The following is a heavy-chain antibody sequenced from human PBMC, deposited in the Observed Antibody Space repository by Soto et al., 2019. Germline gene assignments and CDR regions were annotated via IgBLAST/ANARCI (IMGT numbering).Heavy chain of an antibody. CDR2: VYYRGST. CDR3: ARNDGGPFDY. V-gene: IGHV4-39*01. D-gene: IGHD4-17*01. CDR1: GESASSSNYY. J-gene: IGHJ4*02. Sequence: SETLSLTCTVSGESASSSNYYWGWSRQPPGKGLECIGSVYYRGSTYYNPSLKSRLTLSVDTSKNQFFLKLTSVTAADTAVYYCARNDGGPFDYWGQGILVTVSS.